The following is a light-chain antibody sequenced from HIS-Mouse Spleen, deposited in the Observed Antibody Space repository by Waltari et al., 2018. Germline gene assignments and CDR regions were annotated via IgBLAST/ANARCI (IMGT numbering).Light chain of an antibody. Sequence: SYELTQPPSVAVSPGQTARNTCSGDAFPKKYAYWYQQKSGQAPVLVIYEDSKRPPGIPERFSGSSSGTMATLTISGAQVEDEADYYCYSTDSSGNHRVFGGGTKLTVL. CDR3: YSTDSSGNHRV. V-gene: IGLV3-10*01. CDR1: AFPKKY. J-gene: IGLJ2*01. CDR2: EDS.